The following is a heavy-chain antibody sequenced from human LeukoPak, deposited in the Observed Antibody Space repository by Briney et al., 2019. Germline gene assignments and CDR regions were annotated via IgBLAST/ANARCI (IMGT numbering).Heavy chain of an antibody. CDR2: IDHRRSI. D-gene: IGHD3-22*01. V-gene: IGHV4-34*01. CDR3: ARGLVVVTMTSSIMDV. Sequence: SETLSLTCVVNGGSFTDYYWTWIRQAPGNGLEWVGDIDHRRSINYNPSLKSRVTISVDTSKNQFSLRLSSVTAADTAVYYCARGLVVVTMTSSIMDVWGQGTTVTVSS. J-gene: IGHJ6*02. CDR1: GGSFTDYY.